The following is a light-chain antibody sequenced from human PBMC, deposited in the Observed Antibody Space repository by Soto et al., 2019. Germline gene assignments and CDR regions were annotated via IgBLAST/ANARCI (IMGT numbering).Light chain of an antibody. V-gene: IGKV3-20*01. CDR1: QSVSSSY. Sequence: IVLTQSPGTLSLSPWERATLSCRASQSVSSSYLAWYQQKPGQAPRLLIYGASSRATGIPDRFSGSGSGTDFTLTISRLEPEDFAVYYCQQYGSSQITFGQGTRLEIK. CDR3: QQYGSSQIT. CDR2: GAS. J-gene: IGKJ5*01.